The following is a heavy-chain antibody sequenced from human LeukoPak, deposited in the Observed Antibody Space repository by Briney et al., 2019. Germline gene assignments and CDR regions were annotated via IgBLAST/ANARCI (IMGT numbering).Heavy chain of an antibody. CDR1: GFTFSNAW. CDR2: IKSKTDGGTT. J-gene: IGHJ4*02. CDR3: KGSDIYGDYVDY. D-gene: IGHD4-17*01. Sequence: GGSLRLSCAASGFTFSNAWMSWVRQAPGKGVEWVGRIKSKTDGGTTNYAAPVKGRFTISRDDSKNTLYLQMNSLKTEDTAVYYCKGSDIYGDYVDYWGQGTLVTVSS. V-gene: IGHV3-15*01.